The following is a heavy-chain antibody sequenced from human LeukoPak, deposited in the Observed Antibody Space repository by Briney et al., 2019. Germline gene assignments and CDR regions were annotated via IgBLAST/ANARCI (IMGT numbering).Heavy chain of an antibody. D-gene: IGHD3-22*01. CDR1: GFTLGDYV. J-gene: IGHJ4*02. CDR2: IRSKAYGGTT. Sequence: GGSLRLSCAVSGFTLGDYVVSSRRQAPGKGLEWIGFIRSKAYGGTTQYAASVKGRFTLSRDDSKSITYLQMNSLKTEDTAVYYGTRHHPYYSDNSGYPLDYWGQGTLVTVSS. V-gene: IGHV3-49*03. CDR3: TRHHPYYSDNSGYPLDY.